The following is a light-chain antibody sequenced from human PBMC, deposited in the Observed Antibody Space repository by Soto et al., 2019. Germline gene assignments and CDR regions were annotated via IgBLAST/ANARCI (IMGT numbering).Light chain of an antibody. V-gene: IGLV2-14*01. J-gene: IGLJ3*02. Sequence: QSVLTQPASVSGSPGQSITISCTGTSRDVGSYNYVSWYQQRPGKAPRLMIYDVSDRPSGISIRFSGSKSGNTASLTISGLQADDEADYFCSSYTSSSTVVFGGGTKVTVL. CDR2: DVS. CDR1: SRDVGSYNY. CDR3: SSYTSSSTVV.